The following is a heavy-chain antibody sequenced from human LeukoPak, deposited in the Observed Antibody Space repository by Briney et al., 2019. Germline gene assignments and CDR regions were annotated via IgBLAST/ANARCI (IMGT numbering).Heavy chain of an antibody. CDR3: AREASPSYYFDY. CDR2: INPSGGST. D-gene: IGHD6-6*01. J-gene: IGHJ4*02. V-gene: IGHV1-46*01. Sequence: ASVKVSCQASGYTFTSYYMHWVRQPPEQGLEWMGIINPSGGSTSYAQKFQGRVTMTRDTSTSTVYMELSSLRSEDTAVYYCAREASPSYYFDYWGQGTLVTVSS. CDR1: GYTFTSYY.